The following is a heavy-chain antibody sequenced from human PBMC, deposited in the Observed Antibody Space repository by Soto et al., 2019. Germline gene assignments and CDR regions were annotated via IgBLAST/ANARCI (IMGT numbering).Heavy chain of an antibody. D-gene: IGHD5-18*01. Sequence: QVQLMESGGGLVKPGGSLRLSCAASGLTLSDYYMTWIRQAPGKGLEWISDISLSSSYTNYADSVKGRYTISRDNAKNSLYLQMNSLRGEDTAVYYCARDGYGFGKGYYLDHWGQGTLVTVSS. J-gene: IGHJ4*02. V-gene: IGHV3-11*06. CDR2: ISLSSSYT. CDR1: GLTLSDYY. CDR3: ARDGYGFGKGYYLDH.